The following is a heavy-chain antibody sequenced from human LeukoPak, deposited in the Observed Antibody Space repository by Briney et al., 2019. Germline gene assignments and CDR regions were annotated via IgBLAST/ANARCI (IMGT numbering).Heavy chain of an antibody. CDR1: GYTFTTYG. CDR2: ITAYNGNT. Sequence: ASVKVSRKASGYTFTTYGISWVRQAPGQGLEWMGWITAYNGNTNYAQKLQGRVTMTTDTSTSTAYMELRSLRSDDTAVYYCARDRYCSGGSCSTVGLDYWGQGTLVTVSS. CDR3: ARDRYCSGGSCSTVGLDY. J-gene: IGHJ4*02. D-gene: IGHD2-15*01. V-gene: IGHV1-18*01.